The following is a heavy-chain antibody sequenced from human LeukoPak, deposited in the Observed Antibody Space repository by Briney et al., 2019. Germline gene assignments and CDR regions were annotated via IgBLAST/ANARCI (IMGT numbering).Heavy chain of an antibody. D-gene: IGHD3-22*01. V-gene: IGHV5-51*01. CDR3: ASADYYDSSGHYFDS. J-gene: IGHJ4*02. Sequence: GESLKISCKGSEFSFTSNWIAWARQMPGKGLEWMGIIYPGDSDTRYGPSFQGHVTISADKSISTAYLQWTSLQASDTAIYYCASADYYDSSGHYFDSWGQGTLVTVSS. CDR2: IYPGDSDT. CDR1: EFSFTSNW.